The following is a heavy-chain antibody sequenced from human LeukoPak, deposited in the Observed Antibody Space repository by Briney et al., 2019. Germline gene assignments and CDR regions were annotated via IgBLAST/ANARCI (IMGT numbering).Heavy chain of an antibody. CDR1: GFTLSSYG. Sequence: PGGSLRLSCAASGFTLSSYGMHWVRQAPGKGLEWVAVIWYDGSNKYYADSVKGRFTISRDNSKNTLYLQMNSLRAEDTAVYYCARRFKRFGIAAAGSYLDVWGKGTTVTVSS. D-gene: IGHD6-13*01. CDR3: ARRFKRFGIAAAGSYLDV. CDR2: IWYDGSNK. V-gene: IGHV3-33*01. J-gene: IGHJ6*03.